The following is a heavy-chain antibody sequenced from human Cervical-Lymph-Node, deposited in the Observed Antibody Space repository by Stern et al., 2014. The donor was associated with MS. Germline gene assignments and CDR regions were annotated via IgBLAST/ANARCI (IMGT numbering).Heavy chain of an antibody. J-gene: IGHJ4*02. CDR3: ASEAGYTPFDY. Sequence: VQLQESGPGLVKPSGTLSLTCAVSGDSISSSYWWCWVRQSPREGLGWIGKICHSGSPKYNPSLKSRVTISIDKSKNQFSLNLSSVTAADTAVDYCASEAGYTPFDYWGQGTLVIVSS. CDR1: GDSISSSYW. V-gene: IGHV4-4*02. CDR2: ICHSGSP. D-gene: IGHD3-16*02.